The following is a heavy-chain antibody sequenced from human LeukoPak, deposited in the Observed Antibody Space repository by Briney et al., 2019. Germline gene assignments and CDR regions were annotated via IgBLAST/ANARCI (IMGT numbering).Heavy chain of an antibody. D-gene: IGHD3-3*01. J-gene: IGHJ6*03. Sequence: SVKVSCKASGGTFSSYAISWVRQAPGQGLEWMGGIIPIFGTANYAQKFQGRVTITADESTSTAYMELSSLRSEDTAVYYCARGSITIFGVVTPDYYYYMDVWGKGTTVTVSS. CDR2: IIPIFGTA. CDR3: ARGSITIFGVVTPDYYYYMDV. CDR1: GGTFSSYA. V-gene: IGHV1-69*13.